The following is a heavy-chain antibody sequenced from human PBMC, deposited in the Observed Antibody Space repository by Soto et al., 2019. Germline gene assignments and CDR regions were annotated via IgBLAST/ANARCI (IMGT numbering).Heavy chain of an antibody. J-gene: IGHJ4*02. V-gene: IGHV3-33*01. CDR3: ARDDCSGGRCYPDY. Sequence: QVQLVESGGGVAQPGRSLRLSCAASGFSFSTYGIHWVRQAPGKGLEWVAVIWYDGSNKYYADSVKGRFTISRDNSKNTLYLQMNSLRAEDTAVYYCARDDCSGGRCYPDYWGQGTLVIVSS. CDR1: GFSFSTYG. CDR2: IWYDGSNK. D-gene: IGHD2-15*01.